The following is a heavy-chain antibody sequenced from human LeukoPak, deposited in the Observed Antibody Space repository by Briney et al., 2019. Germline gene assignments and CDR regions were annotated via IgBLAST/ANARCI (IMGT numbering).Heavy chain of an antibody. CDR2: ISEDGSNE. CDR1: EFTFNNYG. J-gene: IGHJ4*02. V-gene: IGHV3-30*18. CDR3: AKHSSGITVAGTIQY. D-gene: IGHD6-19*01. Sequence: PGGSLRLSCAASEFTFNNYGMHWVRQAPGKGLEWVALISEDGSNEYYADSVKGRFTISRDNSKNTLDLQMSSLRADDTAVYYCAKHSSGITVAGTIQYWGQGTLVTVSS.